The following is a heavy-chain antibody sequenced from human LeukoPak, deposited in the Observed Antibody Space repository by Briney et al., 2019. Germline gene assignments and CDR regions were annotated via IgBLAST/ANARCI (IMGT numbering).Heavy chain of an antibody. D-gene: IGHD2-15*01. Sequence: SETLSLTCTVSGGPISSYYWSWIRQPPGKGLEWIGYIYYSGSTNYNTSLKSRVTISVDTSKNQFSLKRSSLPAADTAVYYCARYTRQPVPAGYSYYYSYTAVSGKGTTVTASS. V-gene: IGHV4-59*01. CDR2: IYYSGST. J-gene: IGHJ6*03. CDR1: GGPISSYY. CDR3: ARYTRQPVPAGYSYYYSYTAV.